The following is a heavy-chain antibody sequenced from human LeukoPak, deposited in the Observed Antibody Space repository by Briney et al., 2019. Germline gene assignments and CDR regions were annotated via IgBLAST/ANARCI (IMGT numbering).Heavy chain of an antibody. V-gene: IGHV4-34*01. J-gene: IGHJ4*02. CDR1: GGSFSGYY. CDR3: ARGTYNYDQYYFDD. Sequence: PSETLSLTCAVYGGSFSGYYWSWIRQSPWKGLERIGEITHSGSTNYSPSLRSRVAMSVDTSNNQFSLTLNSVSAADTAVYYCARGTYNYDQYYFDDWGQGSLVTVSP. CDR2: ITHSGST. D-gene: IGHD3-22*01.